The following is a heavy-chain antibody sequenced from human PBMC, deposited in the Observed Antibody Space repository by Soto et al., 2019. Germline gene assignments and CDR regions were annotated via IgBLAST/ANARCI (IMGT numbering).Heavy chain of an antibody. CDR2: ISGSGDNT. Sequence: GGSLRLSCAVSGFTVSNNYMSWVRQAPGKGLEWVSAISGSGDNTYYADSVKGRFAISRDNSKNTLYLQMNNLRAEDTAVYYCANEPTPYSSAWFSDYWGQGTLVTVSS. CDR3: ANEPTPYSSAWFSDY. V-gene: IGHV3-23*01. D-gene: IGHD6-19*01. CDR1: GFTVSNNY. J-gene: IGHJ4*02.